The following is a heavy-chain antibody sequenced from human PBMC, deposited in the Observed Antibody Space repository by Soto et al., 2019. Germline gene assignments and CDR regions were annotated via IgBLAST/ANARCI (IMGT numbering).Heavy chain of an antibody. V-gene: IGHV1-18*01. CDR2: ISVYNGNT. CDR1: GYIFINYD. Sequence: ASVKVSCKASGYIFINYDMHWVRQAPGQRLEWMGWISVYNGNTNYAQKFQGRVIMTTDTSTSTAYMELRSLRSDDTAVYYCHARGPLPTAGNGEYYYYGMDVWGQGTTVTVSS. D-gene: IGHD1-26*01. J-gene: IGHJ6*02. CDR3: HARGPLPTAGNGEYYYYGMDV.